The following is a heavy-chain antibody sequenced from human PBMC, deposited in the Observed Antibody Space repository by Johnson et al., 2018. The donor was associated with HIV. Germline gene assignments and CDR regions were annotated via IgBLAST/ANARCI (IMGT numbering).Heavy chain of an antibody. Sequence: VQLVESGGGLEQPGRSLRLSCAASGFTFDDYAMHWVRQAPGKGLEWVSGISWNSGSIAYADPVKGRFTISRDNAKNSLYLQMNSLRAEDTAVYYCAKGGIADSHYTPGPVDLWGQGTVVTVSS. CDR2: ISWNSGSI. V-gene: IGHV3-9*01. D-gene: IGHD6-13*01. CDR1: GFTFDDYA. CDR3: AKGGIADSHYTPGPVDL. J-gene: IGHJ3*01.